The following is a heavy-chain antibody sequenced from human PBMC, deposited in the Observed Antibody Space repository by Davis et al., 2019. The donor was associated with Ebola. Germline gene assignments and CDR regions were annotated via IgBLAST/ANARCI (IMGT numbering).Heavy chain of an antibody. V-gene: IGHV1-46*01. CDR1: GYTFTSYG. D-gene: IGHD4-17*01. CDR2: INPSGGST. CDR3: ARMVTTPYYYYGMDV. Sequence: ASVKVSCKASGYTFTSYGISWVRQAPGQGLEWMGWINPSGGSTSYAQKFQGRVTMTRDTSTSTVYMELSSLRSEDTAVYYCARMVTTPYYYYGMDVWGQGTTVTVSS. J-gene: IGHJ6*02.